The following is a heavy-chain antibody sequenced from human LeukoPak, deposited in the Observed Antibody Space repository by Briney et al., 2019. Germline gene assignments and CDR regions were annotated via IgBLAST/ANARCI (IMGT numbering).Heavy chain of an antibody. CDR1: GFTFSNYA. CDR3: AKARDSAAAGTDY. CDR2: TSGVTT. D-gene: IGHD6-13*01. J-gene: IGHJ4*02. Sequence: GGSLRLSCAASGFTFSNYAMSWVRQAPGKGLEWVSTTSGVTTYYADSVKGRFTTSRDNSMNTLYLQMDSLRAEDTAVYYCAKARDSAAAGTDYWGQGTLVTVSS. V-gene: IGHV3-23*01.